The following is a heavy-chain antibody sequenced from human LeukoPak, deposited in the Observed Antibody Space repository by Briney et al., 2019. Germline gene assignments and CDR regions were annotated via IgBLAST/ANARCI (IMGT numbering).Heavy chain of an antibody. V-gene: IGHV3-21*01. D-gene: IGHD3-10*02. CDR3: AELGITMIGGV. Sequence: GGSLRLSCAASGFTFNSYNMNWVRQAPGKGLEWVSSISSNTHYIYYADSVKGRFTISRDNAKNSLYLQMNSLRAEDTAVYYCAELGITMIGGVWGKGTTVTISS. CDR1: GFTFNSYN. J-gene: IGHJ6*04. CDR2: ISSNTHYI.